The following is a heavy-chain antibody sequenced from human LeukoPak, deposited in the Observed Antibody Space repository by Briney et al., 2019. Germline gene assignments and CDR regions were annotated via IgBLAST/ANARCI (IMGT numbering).Heavy chain of an antibody. CDR2: IYSGGST. V-gene: IGHV3-66*01. CDR3: ARDAGWNYVFDY. Sequence: GGSLRLSCAASGFTVSSNYMSWVRQAPGKGLEWVSVIYSGGSTYYADSVKGRFTISRDNSKNTLYLQMNSLRAEDTAVYYCARDAGWNYVFDYRGQGTLVTVSS. D-gene: IGHD1-7*01. CDR1: GFTVSSNY. J-gene: IGHJ4*02.